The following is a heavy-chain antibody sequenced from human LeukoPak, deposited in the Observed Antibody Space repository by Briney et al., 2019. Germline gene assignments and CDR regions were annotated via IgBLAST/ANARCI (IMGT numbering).Heavy chain of an antibody. CDR2: IYPGDSDT. Sequence: HGEPLKISCKGSGYSFTTYWIGWVRQMPGKGLEWLGIIYPGDSDTRYSPSFQGQVTISADKSISTAYLQWSSLKASDSAMYYCARLRQESRTYYFDYWGQGTLVTVSS. CDR3: ARLRQESRTYYFDY. CDR1: GYSFTTYW. V-gene: IGHV5-51*01. J-gene: IGHJ4*02.